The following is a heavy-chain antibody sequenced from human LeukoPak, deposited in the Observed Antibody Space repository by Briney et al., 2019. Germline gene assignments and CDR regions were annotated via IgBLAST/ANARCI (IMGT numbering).Heavy chain of an antibody. Sequence: ASVKVSCKASGYPFTGYYMHWVRQAPGQGLEWMAWINPNSGGTNYAQKFQGRVTVTRDTSISTAYMELSRLRSDDTAVYYCARGTEPLNPYYMDVWGKGTTVTVSS. V-gene: IGHV1-2*02. D-gene: IGHD1-26*01. CDR3: ARGTEPLNPYYMDV. CDR2: INPNSGGT. CDR1: GYPFTGYY. J-gene: IGHJ6*03.